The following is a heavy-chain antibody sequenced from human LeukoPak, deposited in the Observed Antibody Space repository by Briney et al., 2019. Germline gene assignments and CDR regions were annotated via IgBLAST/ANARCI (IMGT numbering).Heavy chain of an antibody. CDR1: GGSFSGYY. CDR2: INHSGST. V-gene: IGHV4-34*01. Sequence: PSEALSLTCAVYGGSFSGYYWSWIRQPPGKGLEWIGEINHSGSTNYNLSLKSRVIISVDTSKNHFSLKLNSVTAADTAVYHCARQQGDYVDYWGQGTLVTVSS. D-gene: IGHD6-13*01. CDR3: ARQQGDYVDY. J-gene: IGHJ4*02.